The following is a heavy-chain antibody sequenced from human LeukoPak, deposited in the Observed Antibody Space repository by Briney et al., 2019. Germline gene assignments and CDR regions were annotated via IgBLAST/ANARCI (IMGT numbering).Heavy chain of an antibody. D-gene: IGHD3-3*01. CDR3: ARGLRDFWSGYPSYYYYYYYMDV. V-gene: IGHV1-8*01. CDR1: GHTFTSYD. Sequence: ASVKVSCKASGHTFTSYDINWVRQATGQGLEWMGWMNPNSGNTGYAQKFQGRVTMTRNTSISTAYMELSSLRSEDTAVYYCARGLRDFWSGYPSYYYYYYYMDVWGKGTTVTVSS. J-gene: IGHJ6*03. CDR2: MNPNSGNT.